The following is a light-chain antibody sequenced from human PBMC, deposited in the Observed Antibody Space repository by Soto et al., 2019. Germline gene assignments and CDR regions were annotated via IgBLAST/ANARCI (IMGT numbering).Light chain of an antibody. CDR2: WAS. Sequence: DIVMTQSPDSLAVSLGERATINCKSSQSVLYSPNNKNYLAWYQHKPGQPPKLLIYWASTRESGVPDRFSGSGSGTEFTLSISSLQPDDFATYYCQQYDSYPWTFGPGTKVDIK. J-gene: IGKJ1*01. V-gene: IGKV4-1*01. CDR3: QQYDSYPWT. CDR1: QSVLYSPNNKNY.